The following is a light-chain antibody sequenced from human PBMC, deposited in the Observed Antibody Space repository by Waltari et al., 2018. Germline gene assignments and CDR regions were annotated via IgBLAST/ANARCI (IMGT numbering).Light chain of an antibody. V-gene: IGLV2-14*03. Sequence: QSPLTQPASVSASPGQSITISCTGTSRDIGGYVSASWYQQHPGRAPKLIIYEVDKRPSGISSRFSGSKSGNTASLTISGLQPEDEADYYCCSYTNSGTRVFGTGTKVTVL. CDR1: SRDIGGYVS. CDR3: CSYTNSGTRV. CDR2: EVD. J-gene: IGLJ1*01.